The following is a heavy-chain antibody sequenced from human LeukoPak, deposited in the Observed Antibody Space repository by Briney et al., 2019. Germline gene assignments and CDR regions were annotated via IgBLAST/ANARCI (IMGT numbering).Heavy chain of an antibody. V-gene: IGHV4-59*08. D-gene: IGHD1-26*01. CDR1: GGSINTYY. CDR3: ARSRVGATGLDY. CDR2: IYYSGST. J-gene: IGHJ4*02. Sequence: SETLSLTCTVSGGSINTYYWSWIRQPPGKGLEWIGYIYYSGSTNYNPSLKSRVTISIDSSKNQFSLKLRSVTTADTAVYYCARSRVGATGLDYWGQGTLVTVSS.